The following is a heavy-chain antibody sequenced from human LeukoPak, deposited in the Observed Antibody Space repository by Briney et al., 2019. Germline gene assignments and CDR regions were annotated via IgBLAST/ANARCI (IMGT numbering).Heavy chain of an antibody. Sequence: ASVKVSCEASGYTFTSYYMRWVRQAPGQGLEWMGIINPSGGSTSYAQKFQGRVTMTRDTSTSTVYMELSSLRSEDTAVYYCAKSSPHGSGSYYNAYNWFDPWGQGTLVTVSS. CDR1: GYTFTSYY. J-gene: IGHJ5*02. CDR2: INPSGGST. CDR3: AKSSPHGSGSYYNAYNWFDP. V-gene: IGHV1-46*03. D-gene: IGHD3-10*01.